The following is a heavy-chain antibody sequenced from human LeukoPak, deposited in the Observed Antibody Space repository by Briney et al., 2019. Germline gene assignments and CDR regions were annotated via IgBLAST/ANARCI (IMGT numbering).Heavy chain of an antibody. CDR2: IYYSGST. CDR3: ARSRLSSWYLDY. V-gene: IGHV4-39*02. J-gene: IGHJ4*02. Sequence: PSETLSLTCTVSGGSISSNSYYWGWIRQPPGKGLEWIGSIYYSGSTYYNPSLKSRDIISVDTSKNHFSLKLSSVTAADTAVYYCARSRLSSWYLDYWGQGTLVTVSS. CDR1: GGSISSNSYY. D-gene: IGHD6-13*01.